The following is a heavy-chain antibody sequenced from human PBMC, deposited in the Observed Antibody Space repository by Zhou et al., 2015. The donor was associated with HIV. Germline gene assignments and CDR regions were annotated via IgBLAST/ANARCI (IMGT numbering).Heavy chain of an antibody. CDR3: ASLNYIMGYSGYDPNYFDY. J-gene: IGHJ4*02. V-gene: IGHV1-69*01. Sequence: QVQLVQSGAEVKKPGSSVKVSCKASGGTFSSYAISWVRQAPGQGLEWMGGIIPIFGTANYAQKFQGRVTITADESTSTAYMELSSLRSEDTAVYYCASLNYIMGYSGYDPNYFDYWGQGTLVTVSS. CDR2: IIPIFGTA. D-gene: IGHD5-12*01. CDR1: GGTFSSYA.